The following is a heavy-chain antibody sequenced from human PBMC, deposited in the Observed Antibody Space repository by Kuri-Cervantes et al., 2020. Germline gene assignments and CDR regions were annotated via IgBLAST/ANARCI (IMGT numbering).Heavy chain of an antibody. CDR2: IYSGGST. D-gene: IGHD2-2*01. Sequence: GGSLRLSCAASGFTVSSNYMSWVRQAPGKGLEWVSVIYSGGSTYYADSVEGRFTISRDNAKNSLYLQMNSLRDEDTAVYYCARDRVVPAADAFISRGRGGMDVWGQGTTVTVSS. CDR1: GFTVSSNY. CDR3: ARDRVVPAADAFISRGRGGMDV. V-gene: IGHV3-66*01. J-gene: IGHJ6*02.